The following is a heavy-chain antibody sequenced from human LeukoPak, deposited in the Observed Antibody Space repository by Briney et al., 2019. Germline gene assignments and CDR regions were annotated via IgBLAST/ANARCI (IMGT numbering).Heavy chain of an antibody. CDR2: FSGSGGST. V-gene: IGHV3-23*01. J-gene: IGHJ4*02. D-gene: IGHD6-19*01. CDR3: AKGAAVAGRLGIDY. CDR1: GFTFSSYA. Sequence: GGSLRLSCAASGFTFSSYAMSWVRQAPGKGLEWVSAFSGSGGSTYYADSVKGRLTISRDNSKNTLYLQMNSLRAEDTAVYYCAKGAAVAGRLGIDYWGQGTLVTVSS.